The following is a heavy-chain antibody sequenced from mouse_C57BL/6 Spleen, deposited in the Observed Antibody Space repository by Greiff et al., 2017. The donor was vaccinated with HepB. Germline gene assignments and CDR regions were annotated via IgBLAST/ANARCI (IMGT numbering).Heavy chain of an antibody. CDR2: IYPSDSET. Sequence: QVQLQQPGAELVRPGSSVKLSCKASGYTFTSYWMDWVKQRPGRGLEWIGNIYPSDSETHYNQKFKDKATLTVDKSSSTAYMQLSSRTSEDSAVYYCARRRGFYYGNYPFAYWGQGTLVTVSA. CDR1: GYTFTSYW. D-gene: IGHD2-1*01. CDR3: ARRRGFYYGNYPFAY. V-gene: IGHV1-61*01. J-gene: IGHJ3*01.